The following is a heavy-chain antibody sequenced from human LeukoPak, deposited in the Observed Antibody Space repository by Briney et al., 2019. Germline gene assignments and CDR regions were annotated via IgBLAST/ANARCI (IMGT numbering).Heavy chain of an antibody. Sequence: PGGSLRLSCAASGFTVSSHYMSWVRQAPGKGLEWVSYISNSGSYTNYPDSVKGRFTISRDNAKNSLYLQMNSLRDEDTAVYYCARARGAGPGGHFDYWGQGTLVTVSS. CDR1: GFTVSSHY. D-gene: IGHD6-19*01. CDR2: ISNSGSYT. V-gene: IGHV3-11*05. J-gene: IGHJ4*02. CDR3: ARARGAGPGGHFDY.